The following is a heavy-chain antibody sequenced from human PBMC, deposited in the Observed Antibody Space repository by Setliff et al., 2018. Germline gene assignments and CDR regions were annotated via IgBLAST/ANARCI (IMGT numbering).Heavy chain of an antibody. CDR2: IRPNGGGT. D-gene: IGHD2-21*01. CDR3: ARGGGSYRAGNSRPTYWFDP. CDR1: GYPFIEHY. Sequence: GASVKVSCKTSGYPFIEHYVNWVRQAPGQGLEWMGWIRPNGGGTRYAQKFQGRVTMTRDTANSTVYMDLSSLTSDDTAIYYCARGGGSYRAGNSRPTYWFDPWGQGTLVTVSS. J-gene: IGHJ5*02. V-gene: IGHV1-2*02.